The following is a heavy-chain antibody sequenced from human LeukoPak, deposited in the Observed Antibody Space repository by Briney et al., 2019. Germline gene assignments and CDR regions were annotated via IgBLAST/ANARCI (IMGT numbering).Heavy chain of an antibody. CDR3: AKSPGPRLARASFDY. J-gene: IGHJ4*02. CDR1: GFTFSSYE. Sequence: GGSLRLSCAASGFTFSSYEMNWVRQAPGKGLEWVSYISSSGSTIYYADSVKGRFTISRDNSKNTLYVQMNSLRAEDTAVYYCAKSPGPRLARASFDYWGQGTLVTVSS. D-gene: IGHD3-16*01. CDR2: ISSSGSTI. V-gene: IGHV3-48*03.